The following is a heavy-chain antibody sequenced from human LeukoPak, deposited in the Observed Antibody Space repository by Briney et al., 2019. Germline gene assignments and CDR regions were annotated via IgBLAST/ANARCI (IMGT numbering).Heavy chain of an antibody. J-gene: IGHJ4*02. CDR1: EFSVGSNY. V-gene: IGHV3-23*01. CDR2: ISGSGGST. D-gene: IGHD6-13*01. CDR3: AKDKSSWYIDYFDY. Sequence: GGSLRLSCAASEFSVGSNYMTWVRQAPGKGLEWVSAISGSGGSTYYADSVKGRFTISRDNSKNTLYLQMNSLRAEDTAVYYCAKDKSSWYIDYFDYWGQGTLVTVSS.